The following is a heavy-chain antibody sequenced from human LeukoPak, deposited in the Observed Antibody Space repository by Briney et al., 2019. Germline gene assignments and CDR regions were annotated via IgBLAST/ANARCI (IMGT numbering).Heavy chain of an antibody. J-gene: IGHJ4*02. CDR3: ARDIGLGDSTG. Sequence: ASVKVSCKASGYTFTSYGISWVRQAPGQGLEWMGWISAYNGNTHYAQKLQGRVTVTTDTSTNTAYMELRSLRSDDTAVYYCARDIGLGDSTGWGQGTLVTVSS. CDR2: ISAYNGNT. D-gene: IGHD3-22*01. CDR1: GYTFTSYG. V-gene: IGHV1-18*01.